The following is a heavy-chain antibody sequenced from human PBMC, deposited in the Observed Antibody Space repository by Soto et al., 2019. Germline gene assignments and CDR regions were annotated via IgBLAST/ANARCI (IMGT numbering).Heavy chain of an antibody. D-gene: IGHD6-13*01. CDR2: IGVSGSR. CDR3: ATGGIGAAGIDYYGLDV. V-gene: IGHV3-23*01. CDR1: GFTFNTYA. Sequence: EVQLLESGGRLVQPGGYLILHCAASGFTFNTYAMTWVRQAPGKGLEWVSSIGVSGSRYYAESASGRFTISRDISNNRRELQMSDLRAKDRPGYYGATGGIGAAGIDYYGLDVWGQGTTVTVSS. J-gene: IGHJ6*02.